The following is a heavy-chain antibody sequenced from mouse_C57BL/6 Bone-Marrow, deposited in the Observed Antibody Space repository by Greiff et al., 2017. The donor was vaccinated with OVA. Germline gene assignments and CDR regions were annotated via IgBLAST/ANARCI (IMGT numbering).Heavy chain of an antibody. V-gene: IGHV1-63*01. J-gene: IGHJ1*03. Sequence: VHLVESGAELVRPGTSVKMSCKASGYTFTNYWIGWAKQRPGHGLEWIGDIYPGGGYTNYNEKFKGKATLTADKSSSTAYMQFSSLTSEDSAIYYCARLGYFDVWGTGTTVTVSS. CDR3: ARLGYFDV. CDR1: GYTFTNYW. CDR2: IYPGGGYT.